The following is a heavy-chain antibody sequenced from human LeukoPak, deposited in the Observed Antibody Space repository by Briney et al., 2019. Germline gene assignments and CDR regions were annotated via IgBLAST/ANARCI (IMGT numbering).Heavy chain of an antibody. CDR1: GFTFSDYY. J-gene: IGHJ4*02. D-gene: IGHD4-17*01. Sequence: GGSLRLSCAASGFTFSDYYMSWIRQAPGKGLEWVSVIYSGGSTYYADSVKGRFTISRDISKNTVYLQMNSLRAEDTAVYYCARTYGDYVYILGYWGQGTLVTVSS. V-gene: IGHV3-53*01. CDR3: ARTYGDYVYILGY. CDR2: IYSGGST.